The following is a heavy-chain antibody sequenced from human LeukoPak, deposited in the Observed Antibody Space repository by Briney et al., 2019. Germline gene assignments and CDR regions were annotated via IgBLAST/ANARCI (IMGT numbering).Heavy chain of an antibody. CDR3: ARGRGAIYGDYLGGAFDI. V-gene: IGHV1-69*05. D-gene: IGHD4-17*01. Sequence: WASVKVSCKASGGTFSSYAISWVRQAPGQGLKWMGGIIPIFGTANYAQKFQGRVTITTDESTSTAYMELSSLRSEDTAVYYGARGRGAIYGDYLGGAFDIWGQGTMVTVSS. J-gene: IGHJ3*02. CDR1: GGTFSSYA. CDR2: IIPIFGTA.